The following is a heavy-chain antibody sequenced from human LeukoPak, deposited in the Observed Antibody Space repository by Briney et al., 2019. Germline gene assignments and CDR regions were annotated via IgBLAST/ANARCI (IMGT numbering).Heavy chain of an antibody. CDR2: INHSGST. CDR3: ARAPKNWNNRYHFDY. CDR1: GGSFSGYY. D-gene: IGHD1-1*01. J-gene: IGHJ4*02. Sequence: PSETLSLTCAVYGGSFSGYYWSWIRQPPGKGLEWIGEINHSGSTNYNPSLKSRVTISVDTSKNQFSLKLSSVTAADTAVYYCARAPKNWNNRYHFDYWGQGTLVTVSS. V-gene: IGHV4-34*01.